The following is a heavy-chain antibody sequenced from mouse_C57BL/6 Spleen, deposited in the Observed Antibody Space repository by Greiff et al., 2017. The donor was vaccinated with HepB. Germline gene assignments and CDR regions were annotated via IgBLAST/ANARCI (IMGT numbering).Heavy chain of an antibody. J-gene: IGHJ2*01. CDR2: IHPNSGST. V-gene: IGHV1-64*01. Sequence: VQLQQSGAELVKPGASVKLSCKASGYTFTSYWMHWVKQRPGQGLEWIGMIHPNSGSTNYNEKFKSKATLTVDKSSSTAYMQLSSLTSEDSAVYYCARSSTEDYFDYWGQGTTLTVSS. CDR3: ARSSTEDYFDY. D-gene: IGHD1-1*01. CDR1: GYTFTSYW.